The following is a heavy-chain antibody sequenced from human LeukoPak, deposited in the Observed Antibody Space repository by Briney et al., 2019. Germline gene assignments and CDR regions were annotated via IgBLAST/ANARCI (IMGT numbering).Heavy chain of an antibody. CDR1: GYSFTSYW. J-gene: IGHJ6*03. D-gene: IGHD5-18*01. V-gene: IGHV5-51*01. Sequence: GESLKISCKGSGYSFTSYWIGWVRQMLGKGLGWMGIIYPGDSDTRYSPSFQGQVTISADKSISTAYLQWSSLKASDTAMYYCARHRGGGYSYALPRYYYYMDVWGKGTTVTVSS. CDR2: IYPGDSDT. CDR3: ARHRGGGYSYALPRYYYYMDV.